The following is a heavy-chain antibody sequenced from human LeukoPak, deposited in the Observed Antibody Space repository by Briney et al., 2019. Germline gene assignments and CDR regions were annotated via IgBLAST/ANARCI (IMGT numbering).Heavy chain of an antibody. CDR2: INQDGTVK. CDR1: GFTFNSYT. D-gene: IGHD3-10*01. CDR3: ARAYASSGSY. Sequence: GGSLRLSCAASGFTFNSYTMNWVRQAPGKGLEWVANINQDGTVKYYVDSVKGRFAISRDNAKNSVHLQMNSLRAEDTAVYYCARAYASSGSYWGQGTLVTVSS. V-gene: IGHV3-7*01. J-gene: IGHJ4*02.